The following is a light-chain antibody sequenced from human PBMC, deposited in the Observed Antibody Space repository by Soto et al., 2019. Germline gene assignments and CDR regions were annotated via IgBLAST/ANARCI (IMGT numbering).Light chain of an antibody. CDR3: CSYAGSPYV. CDR2: DVT. CDR1: SSDVGSFNY. J-gene: IGLJ1*01. V-gene: IGLV2-11*01. Sequence: QSALTQPRSVSGSPGQSVAISCTGTSSDVGSFNYVSWYQQHPDKAPKLMIYDVTKRPSGVPDRFSGSKSGNTASLTFSGLQAEDEADYYCCSYAGSPYVFGTGTKVTVL.